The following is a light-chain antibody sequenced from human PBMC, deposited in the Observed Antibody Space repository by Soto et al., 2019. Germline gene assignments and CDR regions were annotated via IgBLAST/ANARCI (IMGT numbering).Light chain of an antibody. CDR1: DNIGPW. CDR2: KAS. Sequence: DIQMTQSPSTLSASIGDRVAITCRASDNIGPWVAWYQQKPGKAPKLLIYKASTLETGAPSRFAGSGSGTGFTLTIYRLQPDDFATYYCQHYNSYSRTFGQGTKVEV. J-gene: IGKJ1*01. V-gene: IGKV1-5*03. CDR3: QHYNSYSRT.